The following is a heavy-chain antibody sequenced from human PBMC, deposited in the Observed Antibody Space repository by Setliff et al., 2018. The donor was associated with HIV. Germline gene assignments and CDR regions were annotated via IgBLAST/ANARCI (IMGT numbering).Heavy chain of an antibody. V-gene: IGHV4-34*01. J-gene: IGHJ4*02. CDR2: INHRGST. CDR3: ARESPSSSWFYFDF. Sequence: SETLSLTCAVYGGSFSDYYWTWIRQSPGKGLEWIGEINHRGSTNCNPSLTSRVTVSVDTSKNQFSLKLGSVTAADTAVYYCARESPSSSWFYFDFWGQGTLVTAPQ. CDR1: GGSFSDYY. D-gene: IGHD6-13*01.